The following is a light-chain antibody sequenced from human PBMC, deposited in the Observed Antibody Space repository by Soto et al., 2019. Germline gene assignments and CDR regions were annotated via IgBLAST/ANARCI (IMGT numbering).Light chain of an antibody. V-gene: IGKV1-12*01. CDR2: AVS. CDR3: KQSSAFLLT. CDR1: QGINNW. Sequence: DIQMTQSPSSVSASVGDRVTITCRASQGINNWLAWYQQKPGKAPELLIYAVSYLQSGVPSRFSGSGSGTDFSLTISSLQPEDFATYFCKQSSAFLLTFGGGTKVEIK. J-gene: IGKJ4*01.